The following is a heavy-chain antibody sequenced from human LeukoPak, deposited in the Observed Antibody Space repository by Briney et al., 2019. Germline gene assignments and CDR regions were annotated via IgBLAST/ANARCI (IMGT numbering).Heavy chain of an antibody. CDR2: IYYSGST. Sequence: SETLSLTCTVSGGSISSSSYYWGWIRQPPGKGLEWIGSIYYSGSTYYNPSLKSRVTISVDTSKNQFSLKLSSATAADTAVYYCALGNIVVVPAGGYYFDYWGQGTLVTVSS. V-gene: IGHV4-39*01. J-gene: IGHJ4*02. D-gene: IGHD2-2*01. CDR3: ALGNIVVVPAGGYYFDY. CDR1: GGSISSSSYY.